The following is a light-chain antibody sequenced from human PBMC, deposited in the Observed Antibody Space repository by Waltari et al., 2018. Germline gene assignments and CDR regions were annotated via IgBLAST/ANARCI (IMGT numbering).Light chain of an antibody. Sequence: EKVMTQSPATLSVSPGEVVTLSCRASQRFASNVAWYQHRPGQAPRLLIYDASTRASGIPARFSGSGSGTAFTLTISGLHSEDCALYYCQQYNDYYSFGQGTKLEIK. J-gene: IGKJ2*03. CDR3: QQYNDYYS. CDR1: QRFASN. CDR2: DAS. V-gene: IGKV3-15*01.